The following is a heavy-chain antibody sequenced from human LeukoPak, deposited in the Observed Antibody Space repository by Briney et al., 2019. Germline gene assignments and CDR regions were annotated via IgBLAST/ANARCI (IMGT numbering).Heavy chain of an antibody. J-gene: IGHJ4*02. CDR1: GGSFSGYY. CDR3: ARVTKTIVATKLDF. V-gene: IGHV4-34*01. CDR2: INRSGDT. D-gene: IGHD5-12*01. Sequence: KPSETQSLTCAVYGGSFSGYYWSWIRQPPGKGLEWIGEINRSGDTNYNPSLQSRVTISVDTSKNQFSLKLSSVTAADTAVYYCARVTKTIVATKLDFWGQGTLVTVSS.